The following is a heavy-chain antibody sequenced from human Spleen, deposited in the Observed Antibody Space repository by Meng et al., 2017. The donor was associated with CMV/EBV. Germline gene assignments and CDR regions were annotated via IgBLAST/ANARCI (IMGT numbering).Heavy chain of an antibody. J-gene: IGHJ6*02. CDR3: AKAVGITSAGGIYYYYGLDV. Sequence: GGSLRLSCAASGFTVSSNYMSWVRQAPGKGLEWVSVIYSGGSTYYADSVKGRFTISRDNSENTLYLHMNSLRGEDTAVYYCAKAVGITSAGGIYYYYGLDVWGQGTTVTVSS. CDR2: IYSGGST. D-gene: IGHD1-20*01. V-gene: IGHV3-53*01. CDR1: GFTVSSNY.